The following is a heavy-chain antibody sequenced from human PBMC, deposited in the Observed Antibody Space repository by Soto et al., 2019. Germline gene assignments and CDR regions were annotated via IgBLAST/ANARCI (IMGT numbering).Heavy chain of an antibody. Sequence: ASVKVSCKASGYTFTSYAMHWVRQAPGQRLEWMGWINAGNGNTKYSQKFQGRVTITRDTSASTAYMELSSLRSEDTAVYYCARPLSSGYSYFDYWGQGTLVTVSS. CDR2: INAGNGNT. V-gene: IGHV1-3*01. CDR3: ARPLSSGYSYFDY. CDR1: GYTFTSYA. J-gene: IGHJ4*02. D-gene: IGHD3-22*01.